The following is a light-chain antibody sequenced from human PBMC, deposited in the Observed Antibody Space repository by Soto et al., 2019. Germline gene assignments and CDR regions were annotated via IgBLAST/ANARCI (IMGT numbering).Light chain of an antibody. CDR2: DAS. CDR1: QSISSW. V-gene: IGKV1-5*01. CDR3: QQYNSYSLT. J-gene: IGKJ2*01. Sequence: DIQMTQSPSTLSASVGDRVTITCRASQSISSWLAWYQQKPGKAPKLLIYDASSLESGVPSRFSGSGSGTEVTLTISSLQPDDFATYYGQQYNSYSLTFGQGTKLEIK.